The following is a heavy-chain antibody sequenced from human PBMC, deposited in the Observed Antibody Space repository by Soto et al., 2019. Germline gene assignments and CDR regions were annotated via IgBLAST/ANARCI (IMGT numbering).Heavy chain of an antibody. CDR2: IYYSGST. CDR1: GGSISSSSYY. CDR3: ARTTTLGNYYDSSGYYYRNWFDP. D-gene: IGHD3-22*01. V-gene: IGHV4-39*01. Sequence: SETLSLTCTVSGGSISSSSYYWGRIRQPPGKGLEWIGSIYYSGSTYYNPSLKSRVTISVDTSKNQFSLKLSSVTAADTAVYYCARTTTLGNYYDSSGYYYRNWFDPWGQGTLVTVSS. J-gene: IGHJ5*02.